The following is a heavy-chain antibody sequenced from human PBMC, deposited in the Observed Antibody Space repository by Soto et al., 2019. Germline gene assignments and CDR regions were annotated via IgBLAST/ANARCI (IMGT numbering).Heavy chain of an antibody. D-gene: IGHD2-15*01. V-gene: IGHV1-69*13. CDR3: ARGVAASRNWGRAWFDP. J-gene: IGHJ5*02. Sequence: SVKVSCKASGGTFSSYAISWVRQAPGQGLEWMGGIIPIFDTANYAQKFQGRVTITADESTSTAYMELSSLRSEDTAVYYCARGVAASRNWGRAWFDPWGQGTLVTVSS. CDR1: GGTFSSYA. CDR2: IIPIFDTA.